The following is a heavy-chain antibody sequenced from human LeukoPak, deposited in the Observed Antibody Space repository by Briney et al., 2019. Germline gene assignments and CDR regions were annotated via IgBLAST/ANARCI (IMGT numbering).Heavy chain of an antibody. J-gene: IGHJ6*03. D-gene: IGHD2-21*02. Sequence: ASETLSLTCIVSGGSISSHYWTWIRQSAGKGLEWIGYTSYGGSTNYNPSLTSRVTISVDTSKNQFSLKLTSVTAADTAVYYCASSGVTGNYYYYMDVWGKGTTVTVSS. CDR2: TSYGGST. CDR1: GGSISSHY. V-gene: IGHV4-59*11. CDR3: ASSGVTGNYYYYMDV.